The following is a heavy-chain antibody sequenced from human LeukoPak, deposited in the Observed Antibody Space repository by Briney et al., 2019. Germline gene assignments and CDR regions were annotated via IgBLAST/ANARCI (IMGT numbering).Heavy chain of an antibody. Sequence: SETLSLTCTVSGGSISSYYWSWIRQPPGKGLEWIGYIYYSGSTNYNPSLKSRVTISVDTSKNQFSLKLSSVTAADTAVYYCARQCCSGVSRYYFDYWGQGTLVTVSS. D-gene: IGHD2-15*01. CDR2: IYYSGST. CDR3: ARQCCSGVSRYYFDY. V-gene: IGHV4-59*01. CDR1: GGSISSYY. J-gene: IGHJ4*02.